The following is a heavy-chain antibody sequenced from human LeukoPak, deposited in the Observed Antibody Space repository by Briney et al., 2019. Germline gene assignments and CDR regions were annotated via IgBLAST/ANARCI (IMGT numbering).Heavy chain of an antibody. CDR3: ARGVGYCSSTSCYWWFDP. V-gene: IGHV3-74*01. D-gene: IGHD2-2*01. Sequence: PGGSLRLSCAASGFTFSSYWMHWVRHAPGKGLVWVSRINSDGSSTSYADSVKGRFTISRDNAKNTLYLQMNSLRAEDTAVYYCARGVGYCSSTSCYWWFDPWGQGTLVTVYS. CDR2: INSDGSST. CDR1: GFTFSSYW. J-gene: IGHJ5*02.